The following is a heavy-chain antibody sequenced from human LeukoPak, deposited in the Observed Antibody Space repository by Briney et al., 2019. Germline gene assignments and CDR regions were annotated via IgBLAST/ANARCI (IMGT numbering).Heavy chain of an antibody. CDR1: GASISSYY. CDR2: TYYSGST. CDR3: ARAGRANYFENWHFDL. Sequence: PSETLSLTCTVSGASISSYYWHWIRQPPGKGLELIGYTYYSGSTDYNPSLRGRVAISVDTSKNQISLRLTSVTAADTAVYYCARAGRANYFENWHFDLWGRGTLVTVS. J-gene: IGHJ2*01. V-gene: IGHV4-59*01. D-gene: IGHD2/OR15-2a*01.